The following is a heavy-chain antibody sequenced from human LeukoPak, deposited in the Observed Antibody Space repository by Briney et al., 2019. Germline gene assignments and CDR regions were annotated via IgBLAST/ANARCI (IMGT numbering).Heavy chain of an antibody. CDR3: AKDLSWYCSGGSGSLLSFDY. J-gene: IGHJ4*02. D-gene: IGHD2-15*01. V-gene: IGHV3-23*01. Sequence: GGSLRLSCAASGFTFSTYGMSWVRQAPGKGLEWVSAISGNGGSTYYADSVKGRFTISRDNSKNALSLQMNSLRAEDTAVYYCAKDLSWYCSGGSGSLLSFDYWGQGTLVTVSS. CDR2: ISGNGGST. CDR1: GFTFSTYG.